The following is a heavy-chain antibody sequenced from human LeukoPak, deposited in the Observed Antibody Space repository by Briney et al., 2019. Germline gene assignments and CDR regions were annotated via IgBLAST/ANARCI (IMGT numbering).Heavy chain of an antibody. J-gene: IGHJ4*02. Sequence: GGSLRLSCAASGFTFSDYYMSWIRQAPGKGLEWVSYISSSGSTIYYADSVKGRFTISRDNAKNSLYLQMDSLRAEDTAVYYCTRSVFPYYFDYWGQGTLVTVSS. V-gene: IGHV3-11*04. CDR2: ISSSGSTI. D-gene: IGHD3-10*02. CDR1: GFTFSDYY. CDR3: TRSVFPYYFDY.